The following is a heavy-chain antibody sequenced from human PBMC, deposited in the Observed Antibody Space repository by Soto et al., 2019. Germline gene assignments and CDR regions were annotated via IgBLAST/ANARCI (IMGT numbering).Heavy chain of an antibody. Sequence: EVQLVESGGGLVRPGGSLRLSCAASGFTFRDYWMSWVRQAPGKGLEWVATINQVGSERFYVDSVRRRFTVSRDNADNSVTLQMNALRAEDTALYFCARDHTCTSTTCYANWFDPWGQGTQVAVSS. CDR2: INQVGSER. J-gene: IGHJ5*02. D-gene: IGHD2-2*01. V-gene: IGHV3-7*03. CDR3: ARDHTCTSTTCYANWFDP. CDR1: GFTFRDYW.